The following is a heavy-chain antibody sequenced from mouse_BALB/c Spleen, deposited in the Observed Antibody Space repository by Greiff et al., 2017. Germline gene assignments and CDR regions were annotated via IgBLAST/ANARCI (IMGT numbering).Heavy chain of an antibody. Sequence: LQQPGSELVRPGASVKLSCKASGYTFTSYWMHWVKQRPGQGLEWIGNIYPGSGSTNYDEKFKSKATLTVDTSSSTAYMQLSSLTSEDSAVYYCTRYGLCSFAYWGQGTTLTVSS. CDR2: IYPGSGST. J-gene: IGHJ2*01. V-gene: IGHV1S22*01. CDR3: TRYGLCSFAY. D-gene: IGHD1-1*02. CDR1: GYTFTSYW.